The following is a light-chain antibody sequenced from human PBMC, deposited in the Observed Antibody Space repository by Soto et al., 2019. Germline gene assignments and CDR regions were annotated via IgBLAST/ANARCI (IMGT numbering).Light chain of an antibody. CDR3: QHRSNWPPA. Sequence: EIVFTQSPATLSLSPGERATLSCRASQSVRNYLAWYQQKPGQAPRLLIYDASNRETGIRGRISGSGSGTEFTLSISSLAPEDFAVYYCQHRSNWPPAFGQGTRLEIK. V-gene: IGKV3-11*01. CDR2: DAS. CDR1: QSVRNY. J-gene: IGKJ5*01.